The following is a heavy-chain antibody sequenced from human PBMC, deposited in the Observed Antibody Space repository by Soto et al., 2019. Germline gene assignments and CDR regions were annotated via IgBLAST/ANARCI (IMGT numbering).Heavy chain of an antibody. CDR2: IYHTGST. Sequence: QVQLQESGPGLVQPSQTLSLTCSVSGDPVSSGSYYWTWVRQHPVKGLEWIGYIYHTGSTYYNPSRQSRLIMSIDTSKNQFSLHLYSVTAADTAFYFCAAKLGTTHYFDFWGQGSLVAVSS. V-gene: IGHV4-31*03. J-gene: IGHJ4*02. CDR1: GDPVSSGSYY. CDR3: AAKLGTTHYFDF. D-gene: IGHD7-27*01.